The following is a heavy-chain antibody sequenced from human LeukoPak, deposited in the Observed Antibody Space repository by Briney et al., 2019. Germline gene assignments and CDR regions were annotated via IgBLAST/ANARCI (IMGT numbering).Heavy chain of an antibody. CDR1: GGSISSYY. CDR2: IYYSGST. CDR3: ARGGHEGFLEWGPHYYYYYGMDV. D-gene: IGHD3-3*01. J-gene: IGHJ6*02. Sequence: PSETLSLTCTVSGGSISSYYWSWIRQPPGKGLEWIGYIYYSGSTNYNPSLKSRVTISVETSKNQFSLKLSSVTAADTAVYYCARGGHEGFLEWGPHYYYYYGMDVWGQGTTVTVSS. V-gene: IGHV4-59*01.